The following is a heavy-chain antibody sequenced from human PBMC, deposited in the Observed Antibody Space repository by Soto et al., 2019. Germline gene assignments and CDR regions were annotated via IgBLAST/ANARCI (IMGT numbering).Heavy chain of an antibody. CDR1: GFNVGAFA. CDR3: TRETVAGITGLDY. J-gene: IGHJ4*02. CDR2: ISVSDAFI. Sequence: EVQLLESGGDLVQPGGSLRLSCAASGFNVGAFAVNWVRQAPGKGLEWVSGISVSDAFIYYADSVRGRFSISRDASENFPYLQMNSLRVVDTALYYCTRETVAGITGLDYWGPGTLVTVSS. V-gene: IGHV3-23*01. D-gene: IGHD1-20*01.